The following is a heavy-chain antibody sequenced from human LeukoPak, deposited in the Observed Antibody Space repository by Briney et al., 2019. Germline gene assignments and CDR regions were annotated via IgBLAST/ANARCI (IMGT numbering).Heavy chain of an antibody. J-gene: IGHJ4*02. CDR2: ISRSGTTK. Sequence: PGGSLRLSCAASGFIFSDHDMDWIRQAPGKGLEWISYISRSGTTKYYADSVKGRFTISRDNADNSLYLQLNSLRAEDTAVYYCAREGRDYYGDFDYWGQGTLVTVSS. CDR1: GFIFSDHD. V-gene: IGHV3-11*01. CDR3: AREGRDYYGDFDY. D-gene: IGHD3-22*01.